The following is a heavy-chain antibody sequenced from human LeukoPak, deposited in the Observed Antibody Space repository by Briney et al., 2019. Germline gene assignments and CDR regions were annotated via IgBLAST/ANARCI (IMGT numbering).Heavy chain of an antibody. CDR1: GDSFGSGHYY. Sequence: PSETLSLTCTVSGDSFGSGHYYWGWIRQSPGKGLEWIGYIYYTGTTYYNPSLESRITISIDTSRNQFSLKLRSVTAADTAVYYCAREWFGELKGFDPWGQGTLVTVSS. V-gene: IGHV4-30-4*01. CDR3: AREWFGELKGFDP. D-gene: IGHD3-10*01. CDR2: IYYTGTT. J-gene: IGHJ5*01.